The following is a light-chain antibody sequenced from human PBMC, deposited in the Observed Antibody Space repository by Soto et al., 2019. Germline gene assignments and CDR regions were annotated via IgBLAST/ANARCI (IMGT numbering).Light chain of an antibody. Sequence: DIQMTQSPSSVSASVGDRVTITCRASQGISNWLAWYQQKPGKAPSLLIHAASSLQSGVPSRFSGSGYGTDFTLTISSLQPEDVATYFCQQANSLPVTVGPGTKVDIK. CDR1: QGISNW. CDR3: QQANSLPVT. J-gene: IGKJ3*01. V-gene: IGKV1-12*01. CDR2: AAS.